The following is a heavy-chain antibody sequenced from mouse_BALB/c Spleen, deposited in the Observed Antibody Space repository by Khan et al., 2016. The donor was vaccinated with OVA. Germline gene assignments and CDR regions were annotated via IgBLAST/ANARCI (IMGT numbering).Heavy chain of an antibody. CDR2: ISSKSNNYAT. CDR3: VRPNWEKYWYFDV. V-gene: IGHV10-1*02. D-gene: IGHD4-1*01. CDR1: GFTFNTYA. Sequence: EVKLLESGGGLVQPKGSLKLSCAASGFTFNTYAMNWVRQAPGKGLEWVARISSKSNNYATYYADSVKDRFTISRDDSQSMHYLQMSNLKTEDTAMYYCVRPNWEKYWYFDVWGAGTTVTVSS. J-gene: IGHJ1*01.